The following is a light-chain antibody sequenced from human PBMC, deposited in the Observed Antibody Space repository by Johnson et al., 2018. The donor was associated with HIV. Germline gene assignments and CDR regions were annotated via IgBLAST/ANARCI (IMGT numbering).Light chain of an antibody. V-gene: IGLV1-51*02. J-gene: IGLJ1*01. CDR3: GTWDSSLSSYV. CDR1: SSNIGKNY. CDR2: ENN. Sequence: QSVLTQPPSVSAAPGQMVSISCSGSSSNIGKNYVSWYQQFPGTAPKLLIHENNMRPSGIPDRFSGSKSGTSATLGITGLQTGDEADYYCGTWDSSLSSYVFGTGTKVTVL.